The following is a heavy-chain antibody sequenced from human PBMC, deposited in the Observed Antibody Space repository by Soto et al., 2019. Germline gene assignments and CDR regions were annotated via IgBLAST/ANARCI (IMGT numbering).Heavy chain of an antibody. CDR2: ITFSSSSI. CDR3: ARATLYYYDSSGFGGPFQH. D-gene: IGHD3-22*01. CDR1: GFIFANFN. V-gene: IGHV3-21*04. J-gene: IGHJ1*01. Sequence: GGSMRVSCAAAGFIFANFNRNWVRQDPGKGLEWISSITFSSSSIYYADSVKGRFTISRDNAKNSLYLQMNSLRAEDTAVYYCARATLYYYDSSGFGGPFQHWGQGTLVTVSS.